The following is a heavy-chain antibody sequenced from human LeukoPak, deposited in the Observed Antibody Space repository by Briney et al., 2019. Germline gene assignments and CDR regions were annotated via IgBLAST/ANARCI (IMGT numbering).Heavy chain of an antibody. V-gene: IGHV3-48*03. CDR1: GFTLSSHE. CDR3: ARSPPTGYDVMDY. J-gene: IGHJ4*02. CDR2: ISTGGHTS. D-gene: IGHD3-9*01. Sequence: GGSLRLSCAASGFTLSSHEMNWVRQAPGKGLEWISYISTGGHTSHYADSVKGRFTISRDDADNSLYLQMNDLRVGDTSIYYCARSPPTGYDVMDYWGRGTLVAVSS.